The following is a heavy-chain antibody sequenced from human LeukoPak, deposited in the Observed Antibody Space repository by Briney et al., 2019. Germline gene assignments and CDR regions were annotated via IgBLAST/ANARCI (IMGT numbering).Heavy chain of an antibody. CDR2: ISSTGNYI. V-gene: IGHV3-11*04. D-gene: IGHD4-23*01. Sequence: PGGSLRLSCAASGFTFSDYYMSWIRQAPGKGLEWVSSISSTGNYIYYTESMKGRFTISRDNAKNSLFLQMNSLRAEDTAVYYCARDRGGRGLDYWGQGTLVTVSS. J-gene: IGHJ4*02. CDR3: ARDRGGRGLDY. CDR1: GFTFSDYY.